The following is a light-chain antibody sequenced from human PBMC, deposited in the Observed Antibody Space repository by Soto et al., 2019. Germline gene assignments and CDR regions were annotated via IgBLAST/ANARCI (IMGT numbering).Light chain of an antibody. J-gene: IGLJ2*01. CDR2: DVS. CDR3: ISYAGSKNLV. CDR1: SSDVGGYNY. Sequence: QSALTQPPSASGSPGQSVAISCSGTSSDVGGYNYVSWYQQHPGKASKLMIYDVSKRPSGVPDRFSGSKSGNTASLTVSGLQADDEADYYCISYAGSKNLVFGGGTKLTVL. V-gene: IGLV2-8*01.